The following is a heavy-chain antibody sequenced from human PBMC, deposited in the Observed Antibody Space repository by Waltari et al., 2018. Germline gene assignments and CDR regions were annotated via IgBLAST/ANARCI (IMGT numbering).Heavy chain of an antibody. D-gene: IGHD3-22*01. J-gene: IGHJ4*02. V-gene: IGHV4-31*03. Sequence: QVQLQESGPGLVKPSQTLSLTCTVSGGSISSGGYYWSWLRQHPGKGLEWIGYICYSGSTYYNPSLKSRVTISVDTSKNQFSLKLSSVTAADTAVYYCARGHYYDSSGYYFDYWGQGTLVTVSS. CDR3: ARGHYYDSSGYYFDY. CDR2: ICYSGST. CDR1: GGSISSGGYY.